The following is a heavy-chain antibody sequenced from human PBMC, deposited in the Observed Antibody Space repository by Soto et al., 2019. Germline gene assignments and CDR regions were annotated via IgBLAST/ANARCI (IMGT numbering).Heavy chain of an antibody. V-gene: IGHV2-5*02. D-gene: IGHD4-17*01. J-gene: IGHJ6*03. CDR2: FYWDDDK. Sequence: QITLKESGPTLVNPTQTLALTCTFSGFSLSTTGVAVGWIRQPPGKALEWLALFYWDDDKRYSPSLKSRLTIIQDSSNNQLLLIITNMDPVDTAPYYCAHTIRLGTVTSGVHYYYMDVWGKGTTVTVSS. CDR1: GFSLSTTGVA. CDR3: AHTIRLGTVTSGVHYYYMDV.